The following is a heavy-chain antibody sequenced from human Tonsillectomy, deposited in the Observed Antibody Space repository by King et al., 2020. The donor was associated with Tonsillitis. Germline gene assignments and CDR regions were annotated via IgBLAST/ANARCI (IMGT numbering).Heavy chain of an antibody. D-gene: IGHD6-13*01. J-gene: IGHJ5*02. V-gene: IGHV4-39*01. CDR2: IYYSGST. CDR3: ARAFSSSWYPNNWFDP. Sequence: QLQESGPGLVKPSETLSLTCTVSGGSISSSSYYWGWIRQPPGKGLEWIGSIYYSGSTYYNPSLKSRVTISVDTSKNQFSLKLSSVTAADTAVYYCARAFSSSWYPNNWFDPWGQGTLVTVSS. CDR1: GGSISSSSYY.